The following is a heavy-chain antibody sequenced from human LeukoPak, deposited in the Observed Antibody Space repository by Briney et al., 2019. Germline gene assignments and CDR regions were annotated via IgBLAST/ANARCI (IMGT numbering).Heavy chain of an antibody. V-gene: IGHV4-59*01. Sequence: SETLSLTCSVSGGSINSYYWSWIRQSPGKGLEWIGYIYYSGTTTYNPSLKSRVTMSVDRPMNQFPMKQTSVTAADTAVYYCARGSSWGEHSWGQGTLVIVSS. D-gene: IGHD3-16*01. CDR1: GGSINSYY. J-gene: IGHJ4*02. CDR2: IYYSGTT. CDR3: ARGSSWGEHS.